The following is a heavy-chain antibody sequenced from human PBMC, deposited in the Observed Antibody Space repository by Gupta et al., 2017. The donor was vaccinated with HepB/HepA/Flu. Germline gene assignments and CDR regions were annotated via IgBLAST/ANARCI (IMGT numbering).Heavy chain of an antibody. CDR1: GNAFTTSY. D-gene: IGHD2-2*01. V-gene: IGHV1-46*01. CDR3: ARARVDIVVVPAAAPGFYMDG. CDR2: INPSGSST. Sequence: GNAFTTSYVHWVRQAPGQGLEWMGIINPSGSSTTYAQKFQDRVTMTRDTSTNTVYMELSSLRFEDTAIYYCARARVDIVVVPAAAPGFYMDGWGEGTTVTVSS. J-gene: IGHJ6*03.